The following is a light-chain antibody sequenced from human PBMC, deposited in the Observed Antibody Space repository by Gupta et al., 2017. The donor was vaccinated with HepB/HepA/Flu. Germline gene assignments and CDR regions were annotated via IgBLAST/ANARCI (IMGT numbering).Light chain of an antibody. J-gene: IGLJ2*01. CDR3: YAWDNTQRGNVV. CDR2: VNN. Sequence: QSVLTQPPSASGTPGQRVTISCSGTSSNIGSNYVYWYHQLPGTAPNLLLHVNNERRSGAPDRVSGSTFCTSASPATRTPRSEEEADDDYYAWDNTQRGNVVFGGGTKLTVL. V-gene: IGLV1-47*01. CDR1: SSNIGSNY.